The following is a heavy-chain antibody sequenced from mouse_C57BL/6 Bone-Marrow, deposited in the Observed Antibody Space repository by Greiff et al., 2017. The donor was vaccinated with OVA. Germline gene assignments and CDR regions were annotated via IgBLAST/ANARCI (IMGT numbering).Heavy chain of an antibody. D-gene: IGHD1-1*01. CDR1: GFSLTSYG. CDR3: ARPYGSSYGYAMDY. Sequence: VQGVESGPGLVAPSQSLSITCTVSGFSLTSYGVHWVRQPPGKGLEWLVVIWSDGSTTYNSALKSRLSISKDNSKSQVFLKMNSLQTDDTAMYYCARPYGSSYGYAMDYWGQGTSVTVSS. V-gene: IGHV2-6*03. CDR2: IWSDGST. J-gene: IGHJ4*01.